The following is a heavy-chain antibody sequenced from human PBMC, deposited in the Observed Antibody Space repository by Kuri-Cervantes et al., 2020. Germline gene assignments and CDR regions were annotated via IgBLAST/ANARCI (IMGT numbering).Heavy chain of an antibody. Sequence: SETLSLTCTVSGGSISSRGYYWNWLRQHPGKGLEWIGYIYYSGSTYYNPSLKSRVTISVDTSKNQFSLKLSSVTAADTAVYYFARDHWYFDWRGYYYNGMDVWGQGTTVTVSS. CDR2: IYYSGST. D-gene: IGHD3-9*01. V-gene: IGHV4-31*03. CDR3: ARDHWYFDWRGYYYNGMDV. J-gene: IGHJ6*02. CDR1: GGSISSRGYY.